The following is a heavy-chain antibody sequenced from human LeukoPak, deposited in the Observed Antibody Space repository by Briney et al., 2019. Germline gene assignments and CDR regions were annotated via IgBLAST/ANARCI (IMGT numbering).Heavy chain of an antibody. J-gene: IGHJ4*02. D-gene: IGHD1-26*01. Sequence: PGGSLRLSCAASGFIFSDCAMHWVRQAPGKGLEHVSTISYNGGGTYYAASVRDRFTISRDNSRNTLYLQMGSLRVEDMAIYYCARGGSSNLSGFDYWGPGTLVTVSS. CDR2: ISYNGGGT. V-gene: IGHV3-64*02. CDR1: GFIFSDCA. CDR3: ARGGSSNLSGFDY.